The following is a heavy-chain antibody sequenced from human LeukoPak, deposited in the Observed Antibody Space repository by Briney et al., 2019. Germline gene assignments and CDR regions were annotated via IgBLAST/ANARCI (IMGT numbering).Heavy chain of an antibody. J-gene: IGHJ5*02. V-gene: IGHV4-61*01. CDR3: ARGRYSAGDNWFDP. CDR1: GGSVSSISSY. D-gene: IGHD3-9*01. CDR2: IHYTGST. Sequence: SETLSLTCTVSGGSVSSISSYWSWIRQSPGKGLEWIGYIHYTGSTNYNPSLKSRVTMLIDTSKNQFSLKLSSVTAADTAVYYCARGRYSAGDNWFDPWGQGTLVTVSS.